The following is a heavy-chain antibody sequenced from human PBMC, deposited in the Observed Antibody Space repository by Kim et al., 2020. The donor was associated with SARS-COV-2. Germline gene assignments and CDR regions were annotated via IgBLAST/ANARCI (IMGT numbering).Heavy chain of an antibody. CDR2: IDPSDSYT. J-gene: IGHJ6*02. CDR1: GYSFTSYW. Sequence: GESLKISCKGSGYSFTSYWISWVRQMPGKGLEWMGRIDPSDSYTNYSPSFQGHVTISADKSISTAYLQWSSLKASDTAMYYCARQAMVRGVIPVDYYYGMDVWGQGTTVTVSS. D-gene: IGHD3-10*01. CDR3: ARQAMVRGVIPVDYYYGMDV. V-gene: IGHV5-10-1*01.